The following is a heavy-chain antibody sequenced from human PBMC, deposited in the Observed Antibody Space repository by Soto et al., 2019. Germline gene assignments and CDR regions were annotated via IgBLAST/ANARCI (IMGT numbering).Heavy chain of an antibody. J-gene: IGHJ4*02. CDR2: INAGNGNT. CDR3: ARVGYDSSGYLLLFDY. CDR1: GYTFTSYA. Sequence: ASVKVSCKASGYTFTSYAMHWVRQAPGQRLEWMGWINAGNGNTKYSQKFQGRVTITRDTSASTAYMELSSLRSEDTAVYYCARVGYDSSGYLLLFDYWGQGTLVTVSS. V-gene: IGHV1-3*01. D-gene: IGHD3-22*01.